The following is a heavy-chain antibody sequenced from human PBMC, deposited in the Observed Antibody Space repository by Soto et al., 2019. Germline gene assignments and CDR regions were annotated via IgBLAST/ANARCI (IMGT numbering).Heavy chain of an antibody. CDR1: GYTLTELS. V-gene: IGHV1-24*01. CDR3: ATVVYYYGSGSYGWFDP. CDR2: FDPEDGET. Sequence: ASVKVSCKVSGYTLTELSMHWVRQAPGKGLEWMGGFDPEDGETIYAQKFQGRVTMTEDTSTDTAYMGLSSLRSEDTAVYYCATVVYYYGSGSYGWFDPWGQGTLVTFSS. D-gene: IGHD3-10*01. J-gene: IGHJ5*02.